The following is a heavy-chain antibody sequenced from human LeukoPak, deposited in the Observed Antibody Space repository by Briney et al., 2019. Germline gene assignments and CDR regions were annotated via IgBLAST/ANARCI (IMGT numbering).Heavy chain of an antibody. J-gene: IGHJ4*02. V-gene: IGHV3-11*04. D-gene: IGHD3-3*01. CDR1: GFTFSDYY. CDR3: ARDWSGSYFAH. CDR2: ISSSGSTI. Sequence: GGSLKLSCAASGFTFSDYYMSWIRQAPGKGLEWVSYISSSGSTIYYADSVKGRFTISRDNSKNTLYLQMNSLRAEDTAVYYCARDWSGSYFAHWGQGTLVTVSS.